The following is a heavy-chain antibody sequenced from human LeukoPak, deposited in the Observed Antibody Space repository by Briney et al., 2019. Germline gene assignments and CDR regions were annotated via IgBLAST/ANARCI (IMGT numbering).Heavy chain of an antibody. V-gene: IGHV1-46*01. J-gene: IGHJ3*02. CDR1: GYTLTSYF. CDR2: INPSGGSI. Sequence: ASVKVSCKASGYTLTSYFIHWVRQAPGQGLEWMRIINPSGGSISYAQKFQGRVTMTRDTSTSTVYMELSSLRSEDTAVYYCARDQDWNYAFDIWGQGTMVTVSS. CDR3: ARDQDWNYAFDI. D-gene: IGHD1-7*01.